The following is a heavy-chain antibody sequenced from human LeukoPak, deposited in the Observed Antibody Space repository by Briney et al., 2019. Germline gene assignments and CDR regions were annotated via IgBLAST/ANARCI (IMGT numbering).Heavy chain of an antibody. D-gene: IGHD6-6*01. J-gene: IGHJ6*03. CDR3: ARGYRGSIAARPGRYYYYYMDV. CDR2: MNPNSGNT. V-gene: IGHV1-8*01. CDR1: GYTFTSYD. Sequence: ASVKVSCKAFGYTFTSYDINWVRQATGQGLEWMGWMNPNSGNTGYAQKFQGRVTMTRNTSISTAYMELSSLRSEDTAVYYCARGYRGSIAARPGRYYYYYMDVWGKGTTVTVSS.